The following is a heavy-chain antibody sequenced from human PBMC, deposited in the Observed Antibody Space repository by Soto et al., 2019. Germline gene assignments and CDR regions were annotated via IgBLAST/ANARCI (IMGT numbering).Heavy chain of an antibody. V-gene: IGHV3-23*01. Sequence: EVQLLESGGGLVQPGGSLRLSCAASGFTFSSYAMSWVRQAPGKGLEWVSTISGSGGSTYDADSVKGRFTISRDNSKNTLYLQMNSLRAEDTDVYYCAKDRGSGSTRWYNGWFDPWGQGTLVTVSS. J-gene: IGHJ5*02. CDR2: ISGSGGST. D-gene: IGHD2-2*02. CDR1: GFTFSSYA. CDR3: AKDRGSGSTRWYNGWFDP.